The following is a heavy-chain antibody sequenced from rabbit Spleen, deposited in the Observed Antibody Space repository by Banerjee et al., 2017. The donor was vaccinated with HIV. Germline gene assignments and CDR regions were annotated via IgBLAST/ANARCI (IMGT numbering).Heavy chain of an antibody. CDR2: IYGATGGSA. Sequence: QSLEESGGDLVKPEGSLTLTCTASGIDFSTYYWMWWVRQAPGKGLEWIACIYGATGGSAWYANWAKGRFTMSKISSTTVTLQMTSLTAADTAIYFCARVNAGSGDYGADAYSLWGQGTLVTVS. V-gene: IGHV1S40*01. J-gene: IGHJ3*01. D-gene: IGHD8-1*01. CDR1: GIDFSTYYW. CDR3: ARVNAGSGDYGADAYSL.